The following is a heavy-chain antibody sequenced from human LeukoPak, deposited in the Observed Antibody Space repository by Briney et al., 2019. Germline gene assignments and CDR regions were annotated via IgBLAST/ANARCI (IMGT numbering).Heavy chain of an antibody. Sequence: GASVKASCKASGGTFSSYAMSWVRQAPGKGLEWVSSMSGSGGSTYYADSVKGRFTISRDNSKNTLYLQMNNLRAEDTALYYCAKNQGQWLVPVDYWGQGTLVTVSS. CDR3: AKNQGQWLVPVDY. CDR2: MSGSGGST. V-gene: IGHV3-23*01. CDR1: GGTFSSYA. J-gene: IGHJ4*02. D-gene: IGHD6-19*01.